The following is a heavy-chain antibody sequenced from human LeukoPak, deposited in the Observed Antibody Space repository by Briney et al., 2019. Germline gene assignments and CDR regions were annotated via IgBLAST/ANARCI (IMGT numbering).Heavy chain of an antibody. D-gene: IGHD1-7*01. CDR3: ARDSELTGDRTEY. Sequence: PGGSLRLSCAASGFTFSSYSMNWVRQAPGKGLEWVSFISPSGSTLYADSVRGRFTISRDDAKNSLYLQMNSLRAEDTAVYYCARDSELTGDRTEYWGQGTLVTVSS. V-gene: IGHV3-48*04. J-gene: IGHJ4*02. CDR2: ISPSGST. CDR1: GFTFSSYS.